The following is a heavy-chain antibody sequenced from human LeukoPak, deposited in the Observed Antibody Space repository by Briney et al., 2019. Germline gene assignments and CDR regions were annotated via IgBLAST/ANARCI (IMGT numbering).Heavy chain of an antibody. CDR3: ARGRLRSSGGSCLVH. D-gene: IGHD2-15*01. V-gene: IGHV4-39*07. J-gene: IGHJ5*02. CDR2: VYYTWST. Sequence: SETLSLTCTVSGGSISSNSYYWGWIRQPPGKGLEWVGTVYYTWSTYYNPSLKSRVTISVDTSKNKFSLKVTSVTATDTAVYYCARGRLRSSGGSCLVHWGQGTLVTVSS. CDR1: GGSISSNSYY.